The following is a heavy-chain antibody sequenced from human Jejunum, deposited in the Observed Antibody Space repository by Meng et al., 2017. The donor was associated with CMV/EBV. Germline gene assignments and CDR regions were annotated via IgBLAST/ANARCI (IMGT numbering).Heavy chain of an antibody. Sequence: CVASGFTFSRYWMSWVRQVPGKGLEWVANIKQDGSEKCYVESVRGRFTISRDNAKNSLYLQMNYLGADDTAVYYCAAYIREAFNLWGQGTVVTVSS. CDR3: AAYIREAFNL. CDR2: IKQDGSEK. J-gene: IGHJ3*01. V-gene: IGHV3-7*01. CDR1: GFTFSRYW. D-gene: IGHD2-21*01.